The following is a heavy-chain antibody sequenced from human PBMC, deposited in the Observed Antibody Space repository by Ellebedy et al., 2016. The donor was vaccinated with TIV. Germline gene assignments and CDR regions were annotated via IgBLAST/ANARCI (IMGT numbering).Heavy chain of an antibody. D-gene: IGHD4-23*01. CDR3: AREQDGNKDS. CDR1: GYSFTNYY. CDR2: IYPNSGDT. J-gene: IGHJ4*02. Sequence: AASVKVSCKASGYSFTNYYIHWLRQAPGQGLEWMGWIYPNSGDTDYAQKFQGRVTMTRDTSISTAYMELSSLTSDDTAVYYCAREQDGNKDSWGQGTLVSVSS. V-gene: IGHV1-2*02.